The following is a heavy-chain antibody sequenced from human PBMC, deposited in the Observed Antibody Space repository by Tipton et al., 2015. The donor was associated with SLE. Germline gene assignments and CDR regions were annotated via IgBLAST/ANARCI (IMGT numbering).Heavy chain of an antibody. CDR2: IYHSGST. CDR3: ARRLTRYSGYDYFDY. Sequence: TLSLTCAVSGGSISSDYYWGWIRQPPGKGLEWIGSIYHSGSTHYNPSLKSRVTISVDTSKNQFSLKLSSVTAADTAVYYCARRLTRYSGYDYFDYWGQGTLVTVSS. J-gene: IGHJ4*02. V-gene: IGHV4-38-2*01. D-gene: IGHD5-12*01. CDR1: GGSISSDYY.